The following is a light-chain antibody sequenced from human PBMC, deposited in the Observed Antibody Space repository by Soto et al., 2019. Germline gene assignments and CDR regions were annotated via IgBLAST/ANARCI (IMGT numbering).Light chain of an antibody. CDR1: QSISTW. V-gene: IGKV1-5*01. Sequence: DIQITQSPSTLCSSVVHRVIINCRASQSISTWLAWYQQKPGKAPKLLIYDSSSLESGVPSMFSGSGSGTEFTLTISSLQPHDFATYYCQKYDSYSKWTFGQGTKLDI. J-gene: IGKJ1*01. CDR3: QKYDSYSKWT. CDR2: DSS.